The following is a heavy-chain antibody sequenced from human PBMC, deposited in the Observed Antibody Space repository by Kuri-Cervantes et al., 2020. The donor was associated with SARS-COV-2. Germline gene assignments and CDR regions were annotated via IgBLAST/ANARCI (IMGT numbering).Heavy chain of an antibody. CDR1: GDSISSVDYS. D-gene: IGHD2-21*02. J-gene: IGHJ5*02. CDR2: IYRDGKT. CDR3: ARLIHVAAVPDP. Sequence: LRLSCAVSGDSISSVDYSWSWLRQPPGKGLEWIGYIYRDGKTYYSPSLTSRVTISVDSSKNQFFLQLTSVTAADTAVYYCARLIHVAAVPDPWGQGTLVTVSS. V-gene: IGHV4-30-2*01.